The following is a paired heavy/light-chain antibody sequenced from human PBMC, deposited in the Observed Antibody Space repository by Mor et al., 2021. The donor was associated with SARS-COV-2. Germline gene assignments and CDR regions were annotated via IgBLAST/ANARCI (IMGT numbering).Light chain of an antibody. Sequence: NFMLTQPHSVSESPGKTVTISCTRSSGSIASDYVQWLQQRPGSAPTTLIYEDDQRPSGVPDRFSGSIDSSSNSASLTISGLKTEDEADYYCQSYDNVKHVVFGGGTKLTVL. J-gene: IGLJ2*01. CDR1: SGSIASDY. CDR3: QSYDNVKHVV. V-gene: IGLV6-57*04. CDR2: EDD.
Heavy chain of an antibody. CDR3: AREGAHCGGGTCYSIWYNDL. V-gene: IGHV3-72*01. D-gene: IGHD2-15*01. CDR2: IKNKPNNYIT. CDR1: EFTFSDYY. Sequence: EVQLVASGGGLVQPGGSLRLSCRASEFTFSDYYMDWVRQAPGKGLEWLGRIKNKPNNYITEYAASVKGRFTISRDDSKNSLFLQMSGLNTDDTAVYYCAREGAHCGGGTCYSIWYNDLWGRGTLVTVSS. J-gene: IGHJ2*01.